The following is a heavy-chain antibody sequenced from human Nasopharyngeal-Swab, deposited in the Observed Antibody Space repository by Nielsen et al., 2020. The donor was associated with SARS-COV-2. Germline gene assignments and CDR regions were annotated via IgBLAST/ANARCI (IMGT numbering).Heavy chain of an antibody. CDR3: ARSYTSGWYPWYFDY. CDR2: TYYRSEWYD. D-gene: IGHD6-19*01. Sequence: LRLSCAISGDSVSSNSAAWNWIRQSPSRGLEWLGRTYYRSEWYDDYAVSVKSRITINPDTSKNQFSLHLNSVTPEDTAVYYCARSYTSGWYPWYFDYWGRGTLVTVSS. CDR1: GDSVSSNSAA. V-gene: IGHV6-1*01. J-gene: IGHJ4*02.